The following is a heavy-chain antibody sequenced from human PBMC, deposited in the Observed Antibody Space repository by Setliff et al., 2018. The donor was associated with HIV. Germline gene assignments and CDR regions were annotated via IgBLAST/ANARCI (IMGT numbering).Heavy chain of an antibody. J-gene: IGHJ4*02. CDR1: GFTFSSYG. D-gene: IGHD4-17*01. CDR3: AKSPRALRWYYFDY. CDR2: IRYDGSNK. Sequence: GGSLRLSCAASGFTFSSYGMHWVRQAPGKGLEWVAFIRYDGSNKYYADSVKGRFTISRDNSKNTLYLQMNSLRAEDTAVYYCAKSPRALRWYYFDYWGQGTLVTVSS. V-gene: IGHV3-30*02.